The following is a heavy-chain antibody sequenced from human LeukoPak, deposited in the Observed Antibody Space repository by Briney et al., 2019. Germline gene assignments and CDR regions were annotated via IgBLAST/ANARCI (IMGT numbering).Heavy chain of an antibody. CDR1: GYSFTSYW. V-gene: IGHV5-51*01. CDR3: ARHTKGSSAAAGMIIDY. Sequence: GESLKISCKGSGYSFTSYWIGWVRQMPGKGLEWMGIIYPGDSDTRYSPSFQGQVTISADKSISTAYPQWSSLKASDTAMYYCARHTKGSSAAAGMIIDYWGQGTLVTVSS. CDR2: IYPGDSDT. J-gene: IGHJ4*02. D-gene: IGHD6-13*01.